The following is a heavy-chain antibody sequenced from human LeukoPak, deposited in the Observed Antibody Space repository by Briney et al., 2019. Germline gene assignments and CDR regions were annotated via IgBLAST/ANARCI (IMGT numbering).Heavy chain of an antibody. CDR1: GYGFKTCW. Sequence: GESLKISCKASGYGFKTCWIGWVRQMPGKGLEWMGLIYPGDSDTRYSPSFQGQVTISADKSISTAYLQWSSLKASDTAVYYCARPNGIQLWSWYFDYWGQGTLVTVSS. CDR3: ARPNGIQLWSWYFDY. D-gene: IGHD5-18*01. CDR2: IYPGDSDT. V-gene: IGHV5-51*01. J-gene: IGHJ4*02.